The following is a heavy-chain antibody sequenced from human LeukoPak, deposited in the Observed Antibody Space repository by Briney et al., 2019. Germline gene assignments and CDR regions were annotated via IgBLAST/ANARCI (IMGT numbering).Heavy chain of an antibody. J-gene: IGHJ3*02. CDR1: GGSISSYY. V-gene: IGHV4-59*12. CDR3: ARGLLRYFDWLPHTDAFDI. CDR2: IYYSGST. Sequence: SETLSLTCTVSGGSISSYYWSWIRQPPGKGLEWIGYIYYSGSTNYNPSLKSRVTISVDTSKNQFSLKLSSVTAADTAVYYCARGLLRYFDWLPHTDAFDIWGQGTMVTVSS. D-gene: IGHD3-9*01.